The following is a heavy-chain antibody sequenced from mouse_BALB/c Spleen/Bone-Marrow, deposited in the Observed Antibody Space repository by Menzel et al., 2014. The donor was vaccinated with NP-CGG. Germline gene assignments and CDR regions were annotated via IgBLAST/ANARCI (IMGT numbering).Heavy chain of an antibody. V-gene: IGHV2-9*02. CDR1: GFSLTSYG. CDR3: ARGSYYEGAMDY. Sequence: VQLQQSGPGLVAPSQSLSITCSVSGFSLTSYGVHWVRQPPGKVLEWLGVIWAGGSTNYNSALMSRLSISKDNSKSQVFLKMNSLQTDDTAMYYCARGSYYEGAMDYWGQGTSVTVSS. D-gene: IGHD1-1*01. CDR2: IWAGGST. J-gene: IGHJ4*01.